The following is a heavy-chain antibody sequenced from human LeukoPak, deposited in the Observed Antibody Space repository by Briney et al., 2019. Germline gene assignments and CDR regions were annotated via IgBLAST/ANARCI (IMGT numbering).Heavy chain of an antibody. CDR3: AREQGYYSVPGY. D-gene: IGHD3-22*01. V-gene: IGHV3-11*05. CDR2: ISSSSSYT. CDR1: GFTFSDYY. J-gene: IGHJ4*02. Sequence: PGGSLRLSCAASGFTFSDYYMSWIRQAPGKGLEWVSYISSSSSYTDYADSVKGRFTISRDNAKNSLNLQMNSLRAEDTAVYYCAREQGYYSVPGYWGQGTLVTVSS.